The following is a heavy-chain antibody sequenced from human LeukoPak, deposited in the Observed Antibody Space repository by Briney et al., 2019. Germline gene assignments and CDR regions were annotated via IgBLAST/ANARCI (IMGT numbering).Heavy chain of an antibody. D-gene: IGHD6-13*01. CDR3: ARETGYSTSWYAYYFDY. CDR2: IKQDGSEK. J-gene: IGHJ4*02. Sequence: GGSLRLSCAASGFTFSSYWMSWVRQAPGKGLEWVANIKQDGSEKYYVDSVKGRFTISRDNSKNTLYLQMNSLRVEDTAMYYCARETGYSTSWYAYYFDYWGQGTLVTVAS. V-gene: IGHV3-7*03. CDR1: GFTFSSYW.